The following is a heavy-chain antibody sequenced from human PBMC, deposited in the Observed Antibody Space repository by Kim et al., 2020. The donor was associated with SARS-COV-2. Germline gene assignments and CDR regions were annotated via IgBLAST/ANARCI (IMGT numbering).Heavy chain of an antibody. V-gene: IGHV3-74*01. CDR3: VRGGRAFIMDV. J-gene: IGHJ6*02. Sequence: GGSLRLSCAASGFTFSAHAMHWVLQGPGKGLVWVSRISNDGTGTNYADSVKGRFTISRDNAENTLYLQLNSLRVEDTAIYFCVRGGRAFIMDVWGQGTTVTVSS. CDR2: ISNDGTGT. CDR1: GFTFSAHA.